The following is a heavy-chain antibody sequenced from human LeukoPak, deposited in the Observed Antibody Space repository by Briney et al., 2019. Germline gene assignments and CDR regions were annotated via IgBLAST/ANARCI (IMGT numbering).Heavy chain of an antibody. Sequence: SETLSLTCAVYGGSFSGYYWSWIRQPPGKGLEWIGEINHSGSTNYNPSLKSRVTISVDTSKDQFSLKLSSVTAADTAVYYCASARVTIFGVVTIFDYWGQGTLVTVSS. CDR1: GGSFSGYY. CDR2: INHSGST. CDR3: ASARVTIFGVVTIFDY. V-gene: IGHV4-34*01. J-gene: IGHJ4*02. D-gene: IGHD3-3*01.